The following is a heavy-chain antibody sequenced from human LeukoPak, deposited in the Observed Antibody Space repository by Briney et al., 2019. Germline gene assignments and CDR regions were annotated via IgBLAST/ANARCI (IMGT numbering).Heavy chain of an antibody. V-gene: IGHV3-48*01. CDR1: GFTFSSYS. CDR3: ARDTVLGAYCGGDCFYYFDY. CDR2: ISSSSSTI. Sequence: PGGSLRLSCAASGFTFSSYSMNWVRQAPGKGLEWVSYISSSSSTIYHADSVKGRFTISRDNAKNSLYLQMNSLRAEDTAVYYCARDTVLGAYCGGDCFYYFDYWGQGTLVTVSS. D-gene: IGHD2-21*01. J-gene: IGHJ4*02.